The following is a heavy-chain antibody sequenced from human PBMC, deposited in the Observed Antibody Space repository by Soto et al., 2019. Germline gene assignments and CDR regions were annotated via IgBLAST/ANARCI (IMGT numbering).Heavy chain of an antibody. CDR3: AKERYDSSGYYFDY. J-gene: IGHJ4*02. CDR2: ISYDGSNK. CDR1: GFTFSDYG. Sequence: GGSLRLSCAASGFTFSDYGMHWVRQAPGKGLEWVSVISYDGSNKDYADSVKGRFTISRDNSKNTLYLQMNSLRAEDTAVYYCAKERYDSSGYYFDYWGQGTLVTVSS. D-gene: IGHD3-22*01. V-gene: IGHV3-30*18.